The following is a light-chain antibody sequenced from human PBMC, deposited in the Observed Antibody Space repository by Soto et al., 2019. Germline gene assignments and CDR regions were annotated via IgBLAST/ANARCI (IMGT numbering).Light chain of an antibody. Sequence: QSVLTQPPSASGSPGQSVTISCTGTSSDVGAHNDVSWYQQYPGQAPKLMIHEVNKRPSGVPDRFSGTKSGKTASLTVSGVQPEDEADYHCTSYAGSNIWVFGGGTKLAVL. J-gene: IGLJ3*02. CDR3: TSYAGSNIWV. V-gene: IGLV2-8*01. CDR2: EVN. CDR1: SSDVGAHND.